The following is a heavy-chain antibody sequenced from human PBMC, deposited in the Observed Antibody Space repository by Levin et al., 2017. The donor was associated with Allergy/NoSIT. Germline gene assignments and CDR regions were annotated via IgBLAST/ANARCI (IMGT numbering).Heavy chain of an antibody. D-gene: IGHD2-15*01. CDR2: INHSGST. Sequence: RASETLSLTCAVYGGSFSGYYWSWIRQPPGKGLEWIGEINHSGSTNYNPSLKSRVTISVDTSKNQFSLKLSSVTAADTAVYCCARGVAATQRNYYYMDVWGKGTTVTVSS. V-gene: IGHV4-34*01. CDR3: ARGVAATQRNYYYMDV. CDR1: GGSFSGYY. J-gene: IGHJ6*03.